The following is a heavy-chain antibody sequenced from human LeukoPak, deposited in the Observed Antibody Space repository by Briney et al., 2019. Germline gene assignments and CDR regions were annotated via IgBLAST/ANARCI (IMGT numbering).Heavy chain of an antibody. J-gene: IGHJ3*02. CDR2: IYYSGST. CDR3: ARDIASRYSSSWPPGDAFDI. Sequence: SETLSLTCTVSGGSISSYYWYWIRQPPGKGLEWIGYIYYSGSTNYNPSLKSRVTISEDTSKNQFSLKLSSVTAADTAVYYCARDIASRYSSSWPPGDAFDIWSQGTMVTVSS. CDR1: GGSISSYY. D-gene: IGHD6-13*01. V-gene: IGHV4-59*01.